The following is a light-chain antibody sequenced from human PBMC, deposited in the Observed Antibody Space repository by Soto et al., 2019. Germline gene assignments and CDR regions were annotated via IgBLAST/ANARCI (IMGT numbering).Light chain of an antibody. CDR1: SSDVGGYTY. CDR3: SSYTSSSTLDV. V-gene: IGLV2-14*01. CDR2: EVN. Sequence: SVLTQPASVSGSPRQSITISCTGASSDVGGYTYVSWYQQHPGKAPKLMIYEVNNRPSGVSNRFSGSKSGNTASLTISGLQAEDEADYYCSSYTSSSTLDVFGTGTKVTV. J-gene: IGLJ1*01.